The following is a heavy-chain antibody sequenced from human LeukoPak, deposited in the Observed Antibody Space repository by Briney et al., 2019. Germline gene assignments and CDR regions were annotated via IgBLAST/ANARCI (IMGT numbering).Heavy chain of an antibody. Sequence: SSETLSLTCAVYGGSFSGYYWSWIRQPPGKGLEWIGEINHSGSTNYNPSLKSRVTISVDTSKNQFSLKLSSVTAADTAVYYCASSSRLDIVVVPAASYYFDYWGQGTLVTVSS. CDR1: GGSFSGYY. CDR2: INHSGST. D-gene: IGHD2-2*03. J-gene: IGHJ4*02. V-gene: IGHV4-34*01. CDR3: ASSSRLDIVVVPAASYYFDY.